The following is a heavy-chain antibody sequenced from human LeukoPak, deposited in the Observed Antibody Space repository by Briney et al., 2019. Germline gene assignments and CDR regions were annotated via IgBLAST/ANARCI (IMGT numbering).Heavy chain of an antibody. CDR3: TREKRVVGEHTKNDY. J-gene: IGHJ4*02. CDR1: GFTFGDYA. Sequence: GGSLRLSCTASGFTFGDYAMSWVRQAPGKGLEWVGFIRSKAYGGTTEYAASVKGRFTISRDDSKSIAYLQMNSLKTEDTAVYYCTREKRVVGEHTKNDYWGQGTLVTVSS. CDR2: IRSKAYGGTT. V-gene: IGHV3-49*04. D-gene: IGHD1-26*01.